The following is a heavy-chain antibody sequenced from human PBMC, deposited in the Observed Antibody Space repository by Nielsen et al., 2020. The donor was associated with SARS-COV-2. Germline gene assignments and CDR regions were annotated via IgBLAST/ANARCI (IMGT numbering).Heavy chain of an antibody. V-gene: IGHV1-2*02. J-gene: IGHJ4*02. CDR1: GYTFTGYY. D-gene: IGHD3-22*01. CDR3: ARIPHWDNYYDSRGFDY. Sequence: ASVKVSCKASGYTFTGYYMHWVRQAPGQGLEWMGWINPNSGGTNYAQKFQGRVTMTRDTSISTAYMELSRLRSDDTAVYYCARIPHWDNYYDSRGFDYWSQGTLVTVSS. CDR2: INPNSGGT.